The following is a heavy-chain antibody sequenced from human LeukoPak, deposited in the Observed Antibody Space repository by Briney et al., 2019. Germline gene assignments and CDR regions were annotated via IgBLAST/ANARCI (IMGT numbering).Heavy chain of an antibody. V-gene: IGHV4-59*01. CDR1: VGSISSYY. CDR2: IYYSGST. Sequence: SETLSLTCTVSVGSISSYYWSWIRQPPGKGLEWIGYIYYSGSTNYNPSLNSRVTISVDTTKTQFTLQLSSVSADAAAEYCSASSSEGRYYYDSSGFSYYYYYMDVWGKGTTVTISS. CDR3: ASSSEGRYYYDSSGFSYYYYYMDV. D-gene: IGHD3-22*01. J-gene: IGHJ6*03.